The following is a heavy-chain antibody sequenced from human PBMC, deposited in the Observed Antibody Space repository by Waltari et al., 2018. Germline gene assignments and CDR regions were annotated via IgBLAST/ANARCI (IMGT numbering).Heavy chain of an antibody. Sequence: QESGPAVVKPAGTLSLTCSVSGASITSSDFYWGWVRQSPDKGLQWIGTVSPSGDPCNDASLGSRVSISVDTPNNQFSLTLTSVTAADTSVYYCVRHDRIYSRGWSYLDHWGPGALVIVSS. V-gene: IGHV4-39*01. D-gene: IGHD3-22*01. CDR2: VSPSGDP. CDR3: VRHDRIYSRGWSYLDH. CDR1: GASITSSDFY. J-gene: IGHJ4*01.